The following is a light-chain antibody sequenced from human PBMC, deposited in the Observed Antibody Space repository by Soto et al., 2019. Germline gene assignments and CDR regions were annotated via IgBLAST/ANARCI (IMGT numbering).Light chain of an antibody. V-gene: IGKV1-33*01. CDR1: QDISNY. CDR2: DAS. CDR3: QQYDNLPLYT. Sequence: DIQMTQSPSSLSASVGDRVTITCQASQDISNYLNWYQQNPGKAPKLLIYDASNLETGGPSRFTGSGTGTDFTFTISSLQPEDIATYYCQQYDNLPLYTFGQGTKLEIK. J-gene: IGKJ2*01.